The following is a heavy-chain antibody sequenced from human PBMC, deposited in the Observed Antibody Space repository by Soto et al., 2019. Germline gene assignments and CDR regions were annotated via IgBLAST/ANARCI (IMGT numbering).Heavy chain of an antibody. CDR1: GFIFSIFT. Sequence: XVSLRLSCSASGFIFSIFTMHEVRQAPGKGLEYVSSIISNGGKTYYADSVKGRFTISRDNPKNTVYLQMSSLRAEDTAVYYCVKVRFGSYYYFDSWGQGTLVTVSS. CDR2: IISNGGKT. J-gene: IGHJ4*02. V-gene: IGHV3-64D*06. D-gene: IGHD1-26*01. CDR3: VKVRFGSYYYFDS.